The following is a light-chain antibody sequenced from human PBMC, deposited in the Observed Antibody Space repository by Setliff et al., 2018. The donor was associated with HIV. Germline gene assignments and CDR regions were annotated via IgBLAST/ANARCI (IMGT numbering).Light chain of an antibody. CDR1: SSDVGAYDY. V-gene: IGLV2-11*01. CDR2: DVN. CDR3: SSFTGTNTYV. J-gene: IGLJ1*01. Sequence: QSVLTQPRSVSGSPGQSVTISCTGTSSDVGAYDYVSWYQLHSGKAPKLVIYDVNKRPSGVSNRFSGSKSGSTASLTISGLQAEDEADYYCSSFTGTNTYVFGTGTKVTVL.